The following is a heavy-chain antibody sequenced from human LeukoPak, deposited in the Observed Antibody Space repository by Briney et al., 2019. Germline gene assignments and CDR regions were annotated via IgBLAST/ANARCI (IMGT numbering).Heavy chain of an antibody. CDR3: APDFYDACEH. CDR1: GFTFSNTW. D-gene: IGHD5/OR15-5a*01. Sequence: GVSLRLSCAASGFTFSNTWMTWVRQAPGKGLEWIGRIQSSTNGGTVDYAAPLKGRFTISRDDSNNTMYLQMNSLTTEDTAFYYCAPDFYDACEHWGQGTLVTVSS. J-gene: IGHJ1*01. CDR2: IQSSTNGGTV. V-gene: IGHV3-15*01.